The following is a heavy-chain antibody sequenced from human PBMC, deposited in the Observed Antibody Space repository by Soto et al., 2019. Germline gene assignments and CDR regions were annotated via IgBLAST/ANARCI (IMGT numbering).Heavy chain of an antibody. V-gene: IGHV3-30-3*01. D-gene: IGHD2-15*01. Sequence: QVQLVESGGGVVQPGRSLRLSCAASGFTFSSYAMHWVRQAPGKGLEWVAVISYDGSNKYYADSVKGRFTISRDNSKNTLYLQMNSLRAEDTAVYYCASVVVVVEGAFDIWGQGTMVTVSS. CDR3: ASVVVVVEGAFDI. CDR2: ISYDGSNK. CDR1: GFTFSSYA. J-gene: IGHJ3*02.